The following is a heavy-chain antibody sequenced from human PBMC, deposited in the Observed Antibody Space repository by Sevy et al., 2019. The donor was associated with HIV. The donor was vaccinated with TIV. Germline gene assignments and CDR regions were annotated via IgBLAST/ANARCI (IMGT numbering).Heavy chain of an antibody. CDR3: ATTKDYYDSSGCPFDY. CDR2: FDPEDGET. Sequence: ASVMVSCKVSGYTLTELSMHWVRQAPGKGLEWMGSFDPEDGETIYAQKFQGRVTMTEDTSADTAYMELSSLRSEDTAVYFCATTKDYYDSSGCPFDYWGQGTLVTVSS. J-gene: IGHJ4*02. CDR1: GYTLTELS. V-gene: IGHV1-24*01. D-gene: IGHD3-22*01.